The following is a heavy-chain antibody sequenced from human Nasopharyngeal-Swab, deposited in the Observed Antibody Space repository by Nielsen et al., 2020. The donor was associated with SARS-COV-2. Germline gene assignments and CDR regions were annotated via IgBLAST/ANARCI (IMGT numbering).Heavy chain of an antibody. J-gene: IGHJ4*02. CDR3: ARGLIETVGTGDY. CDR1: GFTFSSYS. V-gene: IGHV3-23*01. Sequence: GESLKISCAASGFTFSSYSMSWLRQAPGKGLEWVSTITGNGDTTYYADSVKGRFTISRDNSENTVYLQMNSLRAEDTAMYYCARGLIETVGTGDYWGQGTLVTVSS. CDR2: ITGNGDTT. D-gene: IGHD6-13*01.